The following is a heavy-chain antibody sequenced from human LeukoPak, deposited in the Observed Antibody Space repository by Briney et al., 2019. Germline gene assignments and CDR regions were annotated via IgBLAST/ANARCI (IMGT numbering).Heavy chain of an antibody. J-gene: IGHJ4*02. D-gene: IGHD6-19*01. Sequence: GESLKISCKGSGYSFTSYWIAWVRQMPGKGLEWMGIIYPGDSETRYSPSFEGRVTISADKSISTAYLQWSSLKASDTAMYYCARGEGTAVAGPYFDYWGQGTLVTVSS. CDR1: GYSFTSYW. CDR3: ARGEGTAVAGPYFDY. V-gene: IGHV5-51*01. CDR2: IYPGDSET.